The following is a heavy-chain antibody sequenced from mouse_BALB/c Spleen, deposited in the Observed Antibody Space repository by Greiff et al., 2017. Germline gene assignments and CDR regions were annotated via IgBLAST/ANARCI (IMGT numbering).Heavy chain of an antibody. D-gene: IGHD1-1*01. J-gene: IGHJ3*01. CDR1: GFTFSDYY. CDR2: ISDGGSYT. Sequence: EVKLVESGGGLVKPGGSLKLSCAASGFTFSDYYMYWVRQTPEKRLEWVATISDGGSYTYYPDSVKGRFTISRDNAKNNLYLQMSSLKSEDTAMYYCARSNYGSSSQLAYWGQGTLVTVSA. V-gene: IGHV5-4*02. CDR3: ARSNYGSSSQLAY.